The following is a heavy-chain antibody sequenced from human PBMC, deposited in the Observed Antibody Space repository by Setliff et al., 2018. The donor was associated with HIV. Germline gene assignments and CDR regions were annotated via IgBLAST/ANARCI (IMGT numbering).Heavy chain of an antibody. V-gene: IGHV3-11*04. D-gene: IGHD2-21*02. CDR1: GFTFSEYQ. CDR3: AGLVVVETAGDIFDL. J-gene: IGHJ3*01. Sequence: PGGSLRLSCAASGFTFSEYQMSWIRRAPGKGLEWISYISSSGHTIYYADSVKGRLTISRDNAKNSRFLEMNSLRAEDSADYYCAGLVVVETAGDIFDLWGQGTPVTVSS. CDR2: ISSSGHTI.